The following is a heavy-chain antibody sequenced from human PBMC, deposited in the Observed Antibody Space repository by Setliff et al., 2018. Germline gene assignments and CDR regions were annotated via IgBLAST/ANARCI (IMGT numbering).Heavy chain of an antibody. Sequence: PGGSLRLSCAASGFTFSSFAMSWVRQAPGKGLEWVSSISSSSSYIYYADSVKGRFTISRDNAKNSLYLQMNSLRAEDTAVYYCARDRSIAVAGTKYYYYMDVWGKGTTVTVSS. V-gene: IGHV3-21*01. CDR3: ARDRSIAVAGTKYYYYMDV. CDR2: ISSSSSYI. CDR1: GFTFSSFA. D-gene: IGHD6-19*01. J-gene: IGHJ6*03.